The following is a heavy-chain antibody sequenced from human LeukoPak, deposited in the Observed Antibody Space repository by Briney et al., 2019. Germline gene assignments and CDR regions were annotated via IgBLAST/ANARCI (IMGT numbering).Heavy chain of an antibody. CDR3: ARGLDAWFDP. CDR1: GYSISSGYY. J-gene: IGHJ5*02. Sequence: SETLSLTCSVSGYSISSGYYWGWIRPPPGKGLEWIGNIYHSGGTYYNPSLKSRATMSVDTTKNQFSLKLTSVTAADTAVYYCARGLDAWFDPWGQGTLVTVSS. V-gene: IGHV4-38-2*02. CDR2: IYHSGGT.